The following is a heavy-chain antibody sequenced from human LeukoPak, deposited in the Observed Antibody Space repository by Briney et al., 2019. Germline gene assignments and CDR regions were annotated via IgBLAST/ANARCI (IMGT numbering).Heavy chain of an antibody. CDR3: AKGRAAGFLDCFAP. CDR1: GFTFSNYT. J-gene: IGHJ5*02. Sequence: GGSLRLSCAPSGFTFSNYTMAWVRPAPRKGLGWVSTKAGGGHGTYYAGPVKGRFAVSRANPMNTLYLHMSSLRADAAAVYYGAKGRAAGFLDCFAPGGQGTWVTVS. CDR2: KAGGGHGT. V-gene: IGHV3-23*01. D-gene: IGHD3-3*01.